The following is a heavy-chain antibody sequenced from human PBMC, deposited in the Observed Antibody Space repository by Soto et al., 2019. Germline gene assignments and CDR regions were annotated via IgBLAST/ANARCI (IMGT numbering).Heavy chain of an antibody. CDR2: IIPILGIA. J-gene: IGHJ1*01. CDR1: GGTFSSYT. Sequence: QVQLVQSGAEVKKPGSSVKVSCKASGGTFSSYTISWVRQAPGQGLEWMGRIIPILGIANYAQKFQGRVTITAYKSTSTDYMELSSLKSEDTAVYYCARDQWERYYDFWSGYKNWGQGTLVTVSS. V-gene: IGHV1-69*08. CDR3: ARDQWERYYDFWSGYKN. D-gene: IGHD3-3*01.